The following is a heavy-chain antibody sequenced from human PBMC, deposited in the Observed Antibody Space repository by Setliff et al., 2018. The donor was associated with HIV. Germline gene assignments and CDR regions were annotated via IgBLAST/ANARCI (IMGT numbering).Heavy chain of an antibody. CDR3: GTVRIAVPDDFDF. CDR2: IDPEDGET. D-gene: IGHD6-19*01. V-gene: IGHV1-69-2*01. CDR1: GYTFTDYY. Sequence: ASVKVSCKASGYTFTDYYMHWVRQAPGKGLEWMGRIDPEDGETIYGAKFQGRVTMTADTSAATAYMVLSSLRSEDTALYYCGTVRIAVPDDFDFSGQGTLVTVSS. J-gene: IGHJ4*02.